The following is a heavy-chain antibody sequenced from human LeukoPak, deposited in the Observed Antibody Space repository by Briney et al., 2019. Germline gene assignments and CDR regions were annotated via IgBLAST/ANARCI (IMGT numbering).Heavy chain of an antibody. CDR3: ARGIPKTYCTSTSCYVNWFDP. V-gene: IGHV3-11*06. CDR2: ISSSSTNT. J-gene: IGHJ5*02. CDR1: GFTFSDYF. D-gene: IGHD2-2*01. Sequence: GGSLRLSCAASGFTFSDYFMTWIRQAPGKGLEWVSYISSSSTNTNHADSVKGRFTISRDNAKNSLSLQMNSLRAEDTAVYYCARGIPKTYCTSTSCYVNWFDPWGQGTLVIVSS.